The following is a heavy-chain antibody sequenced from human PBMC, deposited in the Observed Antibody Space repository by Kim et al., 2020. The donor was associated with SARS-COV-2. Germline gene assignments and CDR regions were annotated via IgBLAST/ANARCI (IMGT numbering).Heavy chain of an antibody. V-gene: IGHV4-59*13. Sequence: SETQSLTCTVSGGSISSYYWSWIRQPPGKGLEWIGYIYYSGSTNYNPSLKSRVTISVDTSKNQFSLKLSSVTTADTAVYYCARDHAIFGGVAYGMDVWGQGTTVTVSS. J-gene: IGHJ6*02. CDR2: IYYSGST. D-gene: IGHD3-3*01. CDR1: GGSISSYY. CDR3: ARDHAIFGGVAYGMDV.